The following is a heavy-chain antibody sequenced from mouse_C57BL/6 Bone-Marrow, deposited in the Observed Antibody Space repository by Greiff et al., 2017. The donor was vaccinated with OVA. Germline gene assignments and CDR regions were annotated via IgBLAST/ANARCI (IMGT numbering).Heavy chain of an antibody. CDR3: ARHYDTDYYAMDY. CDR2: INPNNGGT. J-gene: IGHJ4*01. D-gene: IGHD2-4*01. V-gene: IGHV1-26*01. Sequence: EVQLQQSGPELVKPGASVKISCKASGYTFTDYYMNWVKQSPGTSLEWIGDINPNNGGTSYNQKFKGKATLTVDKSSSTAYMELRSLTSEDSAVYYCARHYDTDYYAMDYWGQGTSVTVSS. CDR1: GYTFTDYY.